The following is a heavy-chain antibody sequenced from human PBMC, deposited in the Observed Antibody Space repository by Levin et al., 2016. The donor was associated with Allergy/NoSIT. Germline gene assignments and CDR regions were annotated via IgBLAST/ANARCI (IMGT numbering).Heavy chain of an antibody. CDR3: AKDPHRYYYGMDV. Sequence: VRQAPGKGLEWVSAISGSGGSTYYADSVKGRFAISRDNSKNTLYLQMNSLRAEDTAVYYCAKDPHRYYYGMDVWGQGTTVTVSS. V-gene: IGHV3-23*01. CDR2: ISGSGGST. J-gene: IGHJ6*02.